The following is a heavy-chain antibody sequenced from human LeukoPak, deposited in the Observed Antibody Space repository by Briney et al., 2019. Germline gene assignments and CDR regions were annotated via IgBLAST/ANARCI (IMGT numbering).Heavy chain of an antibody. V-gene: IGHV3-7*01. J-gene: IGHJ6*03. CDR1: GFIFSTYW. D-gene: IGHD2-15*01. CDR2: IKQDGSEK. Sequence: PGGSLRLSCAASGFIFSTYWMSWVRQAPAKGLEGVANIKQDGSEKYYVDSVKGRFTISRDNAKNSLYLQMNSLRAEDTAVYYCARDRRVDYYYYMDVWGKGTTVTVSS. CDR3: ARDRRVDYYYYMDV.